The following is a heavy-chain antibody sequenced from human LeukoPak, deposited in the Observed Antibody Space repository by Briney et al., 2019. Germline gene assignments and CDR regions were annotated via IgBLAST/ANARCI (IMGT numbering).Heavy chain of an antibody. V-gene: IGHV4-61*10. J-gene: IGHJ5*02. Sequence: SETLSLTCTVSGDSVSNDVYYWTWIRQPAGKGLEWIGRIVPSGVTRYNPSFEGRLTISVDTAMDQISLKLNSVTAADTAVYYCARGHLGLSPWGQGTLVTVSS. CDR1: GDSVSNDVYY. CDR3: ARGHLGLSP. D-gene: IGHD3-10*01. CDR2: IVPSGVT.